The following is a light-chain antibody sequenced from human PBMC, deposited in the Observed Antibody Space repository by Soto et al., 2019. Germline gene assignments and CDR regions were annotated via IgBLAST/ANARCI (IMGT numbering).Light chain of an antibody. J-gene: IGKJ2*01. CDR2: GAS. V-gene: IGKV3-15*01. CDR3: HQFYNWPPGT. CDR1: RTVSSD. Sequence: EIVMTQSPATLSVSPGERATLSCRASRTVSSDLAWYQHKPGQAPRLLIYGASTRATGIPARFSGSGSGTEFTLNISSLQSEDFAVYYCHQFYNWPPGTFGQGTKLEIK.